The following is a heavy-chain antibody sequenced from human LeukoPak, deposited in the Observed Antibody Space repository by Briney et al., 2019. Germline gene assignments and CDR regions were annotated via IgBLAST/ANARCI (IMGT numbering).Heavy chain of an antibody. D-gene: IGHD3-10*02. CDR3: AGNVRPYSASAGYAY. Sequence: GRSLRLSCAASGFAFSDSYMSWIRQAPGSGLEWVSYIGDTSGYIRYADSVKGRFTISRDNPKNLLFLHMNSLRPEDTAVYFCAGNVRPYSASAGYAYWGQGTLVAVSA. V-gene: IGHV3-11*06. CDR1: GFAFSDSY. J-gene: IGHJ4*02. CDR2: IGDTSGYI.